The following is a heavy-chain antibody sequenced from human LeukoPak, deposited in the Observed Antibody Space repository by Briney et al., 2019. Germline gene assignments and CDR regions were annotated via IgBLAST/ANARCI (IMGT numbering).Heavy chain of an antibody. CDR2: IKQDGSDK. Sequence: GGSLGLSCEVSGFTFSSYWMNWVRQAPGKGLEWVANIKQDGSDKYYVDSVKGRFTISRDNAKNSLYLQMNSLRAEDTAVYYCAIIPRAAAGPSARSPFHYWGQGTLVTVSS. J-gene: IGHJ4*02. CDR1: GFTFSSYW. V-gene: IGHV3-7*01. D-gene: IGHD6-13*01. CDR3: AIIPRAAAGPSARSPFHY.